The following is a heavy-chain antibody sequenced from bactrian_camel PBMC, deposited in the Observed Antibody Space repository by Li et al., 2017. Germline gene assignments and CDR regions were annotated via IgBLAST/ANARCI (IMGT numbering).Heavy chain of an antibody. Sequence: VQLVESGGGSVRPGGSLRLSCKVSGGTFSRWVMDWVRQAPGKGLEWISAIDSDGSSTYYADSVKGRFTISRDNAKNTLYLQMNSPKPEDTATYYCAAKSGTDDCSGFWCYDQWGLLCYWGKGTQVTVS. D-gene: IGHD3*01. CDR3: AAKSGTDDCSGFWCYDQWGLLCY. CDR2: IDSDGSST. J-gene: IGHJ4*01. V-gene: IGHV3S31*01. CDR1: GGTFSRWV.